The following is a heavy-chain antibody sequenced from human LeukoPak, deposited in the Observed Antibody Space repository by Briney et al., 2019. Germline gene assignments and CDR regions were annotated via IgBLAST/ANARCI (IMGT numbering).Heavy chain of an antibody. CDR2: ITPIFGTA. CDR3: ARGYGEYVDS. CDR1: GDTFSSYA. V-gene: IGHV1-69*01. J-gene: IGHJ5*01. D-gene: IGHD4-17*01. Sequence: SVKVSCKASGDTFSSYAISWVRQAPGQGLEWMGGITPIFGTANYTQKFQGRVAITADESRRTDYMELRSLRSEDTAVYYRARGYGEYVDSWGKGPLVTV.